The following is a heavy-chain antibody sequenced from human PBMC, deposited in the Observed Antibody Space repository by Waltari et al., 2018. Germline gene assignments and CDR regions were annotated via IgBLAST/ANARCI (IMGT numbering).Heavy chain of an antibody. J-gene: IGHJ4*02. Sequence: EVQLVESGGGLVKPGGSLRLSCAASGFTFSSYSMNWVRQAPGKGLEWVSSISSSSSYIYYADSVKGRFTISRDNAKNSLYLQMNSLRADDTAVYYCARERYYYDSSGFDYWGQGTLVTVSS. CDR1: GFTFSSYS. D-gene: IGHD3-22*01. CDR3: ARERYYYDSSGFDY. V-gene: IGHV3-21*01. CDR2: ISSSSSYI.